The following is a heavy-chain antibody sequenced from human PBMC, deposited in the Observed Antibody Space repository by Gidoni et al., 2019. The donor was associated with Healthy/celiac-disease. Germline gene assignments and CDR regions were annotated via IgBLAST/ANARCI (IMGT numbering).Heavy chain of an antibody. J-gene: IGHJ5*02. CDR3: ARASPSIAALHWFDP. V-gene: IGHV4-34*01. D-gene: IGHD6-6*01. Sequence: SLQSRVTISIDTSKNQFSLKLSSVTAADTAVYYCARASPSIAALHWFDPWGQGTLVTVSS.